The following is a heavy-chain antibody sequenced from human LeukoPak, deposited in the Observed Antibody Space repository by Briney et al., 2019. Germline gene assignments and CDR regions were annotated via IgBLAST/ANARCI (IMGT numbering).Heavy chain of an antibody. CDR3: AKDILTGLDAFDI. D-gene: IGHD3-9*01. J-gene: IGHJ3*02. CDR2: ISGSGGST. V-gene: IGHV3-23*01. Sequence: GGTLRLSCAASGFTFSSYGMSWVRQAPGKGLEWVSAISGSGGSTYYADSVKGRFTISRDNSKNTLYLRMNSLRAEDTAVYYCAKDILTGLDAFDIWGQGTMVTVSS. CDR1: GFTFSSYG.